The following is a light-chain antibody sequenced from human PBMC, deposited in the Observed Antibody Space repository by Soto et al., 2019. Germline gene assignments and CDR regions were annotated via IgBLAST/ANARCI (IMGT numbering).Light chain of an antibody. CDR2: NNN. CDR3: QSYDSSLSGYV. J-gene: IGLJ1*01. V-gene: IGLV1-40*01. CDR1: SSNIGAGYD. Sequence: QLVLTQPPSVSGAPGQRVTISCTGRSSNIGAGYDVHWYQQLPGTAPKLLIYNNNNRPSGVPDRFSGSKSGTSASLAITGLQAEDEADYYCQSYDSSLSGYVFGTGTKLTVL.